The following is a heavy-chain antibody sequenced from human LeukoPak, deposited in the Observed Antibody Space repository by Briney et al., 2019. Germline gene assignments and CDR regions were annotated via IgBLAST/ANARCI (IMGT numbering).Heavy chain of an antibody. Sequence: GRSLRLSCAASGFTFSNYWMNWVRQAPGRGLEWVANIKQDGSEKYYVDSVKGRFTISRDNAKNSLYLQMNSLRAEDTAVYYCARTSCGGDCYPGPWYFDLWGRGTLVTVSS. CDR3: ARTSCGGDCYPGPWYFDL. D-gene: IGHD2-21*02. V-gene: IGHV3-7*01. J-gene: IGHJ2*01. CDR1: GFTFSNYW. CDR2: IKQDGSEK.